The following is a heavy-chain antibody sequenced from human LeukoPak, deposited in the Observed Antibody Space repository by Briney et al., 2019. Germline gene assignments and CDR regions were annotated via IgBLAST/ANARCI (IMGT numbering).Heavy chain of an antibody. J-gene: IGHJ4*02. CDR3: ARSFRTYYYDSSGYSGFDY. V-gene: IGHV3-30-3*01. CDR1: GFTFCSYA. D-gene: IGHD3-22*01. CDR2: ISYDGSNK. Sequence: GGSLRLSRAASGFTFCSYAMHWVRQAPGTGLGWVAVISYDGSNKYYADSVKGRFTISRDNSKNTLYLQMNSLRAEDTAVYDCARSFRTYYYDSSGYSGFDYWGQGTLVTVSS.